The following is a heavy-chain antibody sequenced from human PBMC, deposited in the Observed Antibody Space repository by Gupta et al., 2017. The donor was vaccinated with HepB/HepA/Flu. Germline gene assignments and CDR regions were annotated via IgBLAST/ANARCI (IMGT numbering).Heavy chain of an antibody. D-gene: IGHD6-19*01. CDR1: GFTFSSYW. CDR2: IKQDGSEK. J-gene: IGHJ4*02. V-gene: IGHV3-7*01. Sequence: EVQLVESGGGLVQPGGSLSISCAASGFTFSSYWMSWVRQAPGKGLEGVANIKQDGSEKYYVDSVKGQFTISRYNAKNALYLQMKSLRAKDTAVYYCARGDNSSGSGNDYWGQGTLVTVSS. CDR3: ARGDNSSGSGNDY.